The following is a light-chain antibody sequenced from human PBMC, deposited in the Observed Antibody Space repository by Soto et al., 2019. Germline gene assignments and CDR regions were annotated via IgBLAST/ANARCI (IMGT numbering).Light chain of an antibody. CDR2: GNS. V-gene: IGLV1-40*01. J-gene: IGLJ1*01. CDR1: SSNIGAGYD. Sequence: QSVLTQPPSVSGAPGQRVTISCTGSSSNIGAGYDVHWYQQLPGTAPKLLIYGNSNRPSGVPDRFSGSKSGTSASLAITGLQDEDEADYYCPSSDSSLSDLYVFGTGTKLTVL. CDR3: PSSDSSLSDLYV.